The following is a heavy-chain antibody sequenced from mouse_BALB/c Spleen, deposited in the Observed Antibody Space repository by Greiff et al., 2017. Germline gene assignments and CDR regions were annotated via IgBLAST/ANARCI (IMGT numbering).Heavy chain of an antibody. J-gene: IGHJ4*01. CDR2: IWAGGST. V-gene: IGHV2-9*02. CDR3: ARYGYQVMDY. D-gene: IGHD1-2*01. CDR1: GFSLTSYG. Sequence: VHLVESGPGLVAPSQSLSITCTVSGFSLTSYGVHWVRQPPGKGLEWLGVIWAGGSTNYNSALMSRLSISKDNSKSQVFFKMNSLQANDTAIYYCARYGYQVMDYWGQGTSVTVSS.